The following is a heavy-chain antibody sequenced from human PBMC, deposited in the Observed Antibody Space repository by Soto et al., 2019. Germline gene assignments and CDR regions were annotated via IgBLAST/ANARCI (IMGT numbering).Heavy chain of an antibody. V-gene: IGHV4-39*01. D-gene: IGHD3-10*01. CDR1: DGSISSSSYY. Sequence: PSETPALTFTVPDGSISSSSYYWGWIRQPPGKGLEWIGSIYYSGSTYYNPSLKSRVTISVDTSKNQFSLKLSSVTAADTAVYYCARHSYYYGSTYGCWLDPWGQGNLVTVSS. CDR3: ARHSYYYGSTYGCWLDP. CDR2: IYYSGST. J-gene: IGHJ5*02.